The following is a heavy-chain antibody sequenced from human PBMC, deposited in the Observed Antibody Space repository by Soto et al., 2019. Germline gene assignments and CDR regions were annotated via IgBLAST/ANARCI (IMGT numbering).Heavy chain of an antibody. V-gene: IGHV4-4*02. CDR1: GGSISSGNW. D-gene: IGHD3-10*01. CDR2: IYHSGST. CDR3: ASLRGYYFDY. J-gene: IGHJ4*02. Sequence: SETLSLTCAVSGGSISSGNWWRWVRQPPGKGLEWIGEIYHSGSTNYNPSLKSRVTISVDKSKNQFSLKLSAVTAADTAVYYWASLRGYYFDYWGQGTLVTVSS.